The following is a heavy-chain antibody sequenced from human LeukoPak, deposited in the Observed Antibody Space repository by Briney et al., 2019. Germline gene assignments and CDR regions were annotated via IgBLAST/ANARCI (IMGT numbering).Heavy chain of an antibody. D-gene: IGHD3-22*01. V-gene: IGHV3-66*01. CDR3: ARDESSGYYRTAYYYYGMDV. Sequence: HPGGSLRLSCAASGFTVSSNYMSWVRQAPGKGLEWDSVIYSGGSTYYADSVKGRFTISRDNSKNTLYLQMNSLRAGDTAVYYCARDESSGYYRTAYYYYGMDVWGQGTTVTVSS. CDR1: GFTVSSNY. J-gene: IGHJ6*02. CDR2: IYSGGST.